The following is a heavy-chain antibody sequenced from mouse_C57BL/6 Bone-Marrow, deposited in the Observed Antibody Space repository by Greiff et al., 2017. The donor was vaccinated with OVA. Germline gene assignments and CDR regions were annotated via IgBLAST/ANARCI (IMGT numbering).Heavy chain of an antibody. Sequence: QVQLQQPGAELVKPGASVKLSCKASGYTFTSYWMHWVKQRHGQGLEWIGMIHPNSGSTTYNEQFKSKATLTVDKSSSSAYMQLSSLTSEASAVYDCASSDGYHDNYAIDYWGQGTSVTVSS. CDR1: GYTFTSYW. CDR3: ASSDGYHDNYAIDY. V-gene: IGHV1-64*01. CDR2: IHPNSGST. J-gene: IGHJ4*01. D-gene: IGHD2-3*01.